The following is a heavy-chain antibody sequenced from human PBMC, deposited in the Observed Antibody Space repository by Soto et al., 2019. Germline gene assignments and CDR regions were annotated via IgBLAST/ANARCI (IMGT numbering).Heavy chain of an antibody. CDR2: ISHSGST. D-gene: IGHD2-8*02. V-gene: IGHV4-30-2*01. Sequence: QLQLLESGSGLVKPSQTLSLTCSVSGGSINSGRSSWNWIRQPPGKGLEWIAYISHSGSTYYTPSLKSRFTISVDRSKNQFSLQLTSMTAADTAVYYCVRESTPSGPHWFDTWGPGILVTVSS. CDR3: VRESTPSGPHWFDT. CDR1: GGSINSGRSS. J-gene: IGHJ5*02.